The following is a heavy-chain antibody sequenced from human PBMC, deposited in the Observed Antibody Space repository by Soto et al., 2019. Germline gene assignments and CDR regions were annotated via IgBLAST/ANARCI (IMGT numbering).Heavy chain of an antibody. CDR2: IYWDDDK. V-gene: IGHV2-5*02. CDR3: AHRAVLCSGGTCYSHPFDS. J-gene: IGHJ4*02. D-gene: IGHD2-15*01. CDR1: GFSFNTTGVG. Sequence: QITLKESGPPLVKPTQTLTLTCTFSGFSFNTTGVGVGWIRQPPGRPLEWLTIIYWDDDKRYSPSLKSRLTITKDTSTDQVVLTLTNMDPVDTGTYFCAHRAVLCSGGTCYSHPFDSWGQGTLVTVSS.